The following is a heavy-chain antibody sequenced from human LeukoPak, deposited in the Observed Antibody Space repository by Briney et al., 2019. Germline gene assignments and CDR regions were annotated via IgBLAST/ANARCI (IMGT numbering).Heavy chain of an antibody. Sequence: SSETLSLTCTVSGGSISSYYWSWIRQPPGKGLEWIGYIYYSGSTNYNPSLKSRVTISVDTSKNQFSLKLSSVTAADTAVYYCARGGSSGWYPSPLFFFDYWGQGTLVTVSS. D-gene: IGHD6-19*01. CDR3: ARGGSSGWYPSPLFFFDY. CDR2: IYYSGST. CDR1: GGSISSYY. J-gene: IGHJ4*02. V-gene: IGHV4-59*12.